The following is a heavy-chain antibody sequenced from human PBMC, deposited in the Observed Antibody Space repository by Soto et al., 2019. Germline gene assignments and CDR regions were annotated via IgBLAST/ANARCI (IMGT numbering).Heavy chain of an antibody. V-gene: IGHV4-4*07. D-gene: IGHD6-13*01. Sequence: SETLSLTCSVSGGSISSHYWCWIRQPAGRGLEWIGRIYTSGSTTYNPSLKSRVTTSVDTSKNQFSLKLSSVTAADTAVYYCARDHPGSSSWYDPFDPWGQGTLVTVSS. CDR1: GGSISSHY. J-gene: IGHJ5*02. CDR2: IYTSGST. CDR3: ARDHPGSSSWYDPFDP.